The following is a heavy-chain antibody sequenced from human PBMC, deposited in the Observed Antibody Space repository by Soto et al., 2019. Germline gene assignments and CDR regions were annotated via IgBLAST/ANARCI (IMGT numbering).Heavy chain of an antibody. V-gene: IGHV4-38-2*02. Sequence: SETLSLTCIVSDYSISSGYHWGWIRQPPGKGLECIGTIYQSGNTYYNPSLKSRVILSIDTSKNQFSLKLSTVTAADTAVYYCVRGKVNFDYWGKGILVTVSS. J-gene: IGHJ4*02. CDR1: DYSISSGYH. CDR2: IYQSGNT. CDR3: VRGKVNFDY.